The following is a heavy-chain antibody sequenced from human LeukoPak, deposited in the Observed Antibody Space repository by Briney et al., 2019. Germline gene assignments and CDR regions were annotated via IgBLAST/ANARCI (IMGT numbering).Heavy chain of an antibody. V-gene: IGHV1-69*06. CDR3: AIAQNNHGYVYFGMDV. D-gene: IGHD5-12*01. CDR1: GDTFDSHA. Sequence: SVKVSCEASGDTFDSHALSWVRQGPGQGLEWMGAIIPMDGTSNYAQKFQGRVAIIADKSTSTAYMELNSLTSEDTAVYYCAIAQNNHGYVYFGMDVWGKGTTVTVSS. CDR2: IIPMDGTS. J-gene: IGHJ6*04.